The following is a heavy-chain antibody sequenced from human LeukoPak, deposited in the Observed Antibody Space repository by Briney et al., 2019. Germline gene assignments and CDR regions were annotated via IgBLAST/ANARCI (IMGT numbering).Heavy chain of an antibody. CDR2: IYYSGST. Sequence: SETLSLTCTVSGGSISSYNCSSIRQPPRKGLKRIGDIYYSGSTNYNPSPKRPDTISPDTSKNQNSLKPSPVTAADTAVYYCARGDRDGYNNDYWGQGTLVTVSS. J-gene: IGHJ4*02. D-gene: IGHD5-24*01. CDR3: ARGDRDGYNNDY. V-gene: IGHV4-59*01. CDR1: GGSISSYN.